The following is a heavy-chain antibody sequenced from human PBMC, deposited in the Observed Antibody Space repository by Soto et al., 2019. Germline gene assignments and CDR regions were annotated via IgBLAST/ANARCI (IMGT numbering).Heavy chain of an antibody. Sequence: PGGSLRLSCEASGFTVSSSYMSWVRQAPGKGLEWVSVIYSGGSTYYADSVKGRFTISRDNSKNTLYLQMNSLRAEDTAVYYCARGRYCSGGSSCYYYGMDVWGQGTTVTVSS. V-gene: IGHV3-53*01. CDR1: GFTVSSSY. CDR3: ARGRYCSGGSSCYYYGMDV. D-gene: IGHD2-15*01. CDR2: IYSGGST. J-gene: IGHJ6*02.